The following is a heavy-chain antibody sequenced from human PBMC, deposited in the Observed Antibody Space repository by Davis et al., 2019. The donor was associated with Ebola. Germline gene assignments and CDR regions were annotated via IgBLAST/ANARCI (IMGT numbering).Heavy chain of an antibody. CDR2: MNPNSGNT. V-gene: IGHV1-8*01. CDR3: ARGHDYYYGIDV. Sequence: AASVKVSCKASGYTFTSYDINWVRQATGQGLEWMGWMNPNSGNTGYAQKFQGRVTMTRNTSISTAYMELSSLRYDDTAVYYCARGHDYYYGIDVWGKGTTVSVSS. CDR1: GYTFTSYD. J-gene: IGHJ6*04.